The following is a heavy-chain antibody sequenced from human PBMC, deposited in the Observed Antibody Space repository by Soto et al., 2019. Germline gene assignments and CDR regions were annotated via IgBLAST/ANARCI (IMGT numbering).Heavy chain of an antibody. CDR3: ARLRQVAVDYGDLYYYYYYMDV. V-gene: IGHV5-51*01. CDR2: IYPGDSDT. CDR1: GYSFTSYW. J-gene: IGHJ6*03. Sequence: PGESLKISCKGSGYSFTSYWIGWVRQMPGKGLEWMGIIYPGDSDTRYSPSFQGQVTISADKSISTAYLQWSSLKASDTAMYYCARLRQVAVDYGDLYYYYYYMDVWGKGTTVTVSS. D-gene: IGHD4-17*01.